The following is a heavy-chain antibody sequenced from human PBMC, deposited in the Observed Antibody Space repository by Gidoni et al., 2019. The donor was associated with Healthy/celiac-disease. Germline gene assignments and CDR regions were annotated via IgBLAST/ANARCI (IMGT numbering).Heavy chain of an antibody. J-gene: IGHJ2*01. D-gene: IGHD1-26*01. CDR2: IYPGDSDT. V-gene: IGHV5-51*01. CDR1: GSSFPSYW. CDR3: ARLGWELPPPGWFDL. Sequence: QLVPSGAEVNNPGESLKLSCTGSGSSFPSYWIGWVRQMPGKGLEWMGIIYPGDSDTRYSPSFQGQVTISADKSISTAYLQWSSLKAADTAMYYCARLGWELPPPGWFDLGGRGTLVTVSS.